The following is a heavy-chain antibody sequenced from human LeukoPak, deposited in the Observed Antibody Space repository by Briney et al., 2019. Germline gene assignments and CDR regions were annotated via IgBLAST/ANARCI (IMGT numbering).Heavy chain of an antibody. J-gene: IGHJ3*02. V-gene: IGHV3-11*03. D-gene: IGHD2-2*01. Sequence: GGSLRLSCAASGFTFSNYWMTWIRQAPGKGLEWVSYISDSSTYTNYADSVKGRFTISRDNAKNSLFLQMNSLRAEDTAIYYCARSHIVVIPAAISGAFDIWGQGTIVTVSS. CDR1: GFTFSNYW. CDR3: ARSHIVVIPAAISGAFDI. CDR2: ISDSSTYT.